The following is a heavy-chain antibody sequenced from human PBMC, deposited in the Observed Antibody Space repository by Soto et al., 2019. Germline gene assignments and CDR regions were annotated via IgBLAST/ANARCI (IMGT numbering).Heavy chain of an antibody. CDR3: AKRTVGWYFDL. CDR1: GFTFSSYA. V-gene: IGHV3-23*01. D-gene: IGHD4-17*01. J-gene: IGHJ2*01. CDR2: ISGSGGST. Sequence: EVQLLESGGGLVQPGGSLRLSCAASGFTFSSYAMNWVRQAPGRGLEWVSVISGSGGSTYYADAVKGRFTISRDNSKNTLYLQMNSLRAEDTAVYYCAKRTVGWYFDLWGRGTLVTVSS.